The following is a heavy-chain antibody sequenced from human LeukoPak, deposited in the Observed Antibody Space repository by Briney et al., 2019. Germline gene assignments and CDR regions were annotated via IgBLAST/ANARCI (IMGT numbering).Heavy chain of an antibody. J-gene: IGHJ6*02. Sequence: PGGSLRLSCAASGSTFSIYAMHWVRQAPGKGLEWVAVLSYDGSDKYYADSVKGRFTISRDNSKNTLSLQVSSLRAEDTAVYFCARAMVRGIKWYYYGMDVWGQGTTVPVSS. D-gene: IGHD3-10*01. CDR2: LSYDGSDK. V-gene: IGHV3-30*04. CDR3: ARAMVRGIKWYYYGMDV. CDR1: GSTFSIYA.